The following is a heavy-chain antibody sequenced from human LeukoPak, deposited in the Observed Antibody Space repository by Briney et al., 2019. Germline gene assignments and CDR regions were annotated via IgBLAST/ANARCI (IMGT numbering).Heavy chain of an antibody. D-gene: IGHD1-14*01. Sequence: SETLSLTCTVSGGSISSYYWRWVPQPPGKGLEGIGYTHYSGSTNYNPSLKSRVIMSVDTSKNQFSLKLSSVAAADTAVYYCARDVVSGTPGFDIWGQGTMVTVSS. CDR2: THYSGST. CDR3: ARDVVSGTPGFDI. CDR1: GGSISSYY. V-gene: IGHV4-59*01. J-gene: IGHJ3*02.